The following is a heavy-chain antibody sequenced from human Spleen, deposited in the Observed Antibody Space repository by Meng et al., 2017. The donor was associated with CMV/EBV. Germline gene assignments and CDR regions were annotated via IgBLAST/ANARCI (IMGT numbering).Heavy chain of an antibody. CDR1: GDSIRSSSHY. Sequence: SETLSLTCSVSGDSIRSSSHYWGWVRQPPGKGLEWIGAIYYSGTTYYSPSLTSRVTMSVDTSKNQFSVKLSSVTAADTAVYYCARDLKAVAGLDYWGQGTLVTVSS. D-gene: IGHD6-19*01. CDR3: ARDLKAVAGLDY. J-gene: IGHJ4*02. CDR2: IYYSGTT. V-gene: IGHV4-39*07.